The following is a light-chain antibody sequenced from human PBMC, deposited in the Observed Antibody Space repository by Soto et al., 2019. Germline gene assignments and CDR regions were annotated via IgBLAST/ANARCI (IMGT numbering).Light chain of an antibody. J-gene: IGKJ1*01. CDR1: QSISSY. V-gene: IGKV1-39*01. CDR2: AAS. CDR3: QQSYSTPWT. Sequence: DFQMTQSPSSLSSSVLERFTITCRASQSISSYLNWYQQKPGKAPKLLIYAASSLQSGVPSRFSGSGSGTDFTLTISSLQPEDFATYYCQQSYSTPWTFGQGTKVDIK.